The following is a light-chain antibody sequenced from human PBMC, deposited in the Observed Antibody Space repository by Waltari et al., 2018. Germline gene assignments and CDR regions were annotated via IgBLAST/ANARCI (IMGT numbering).Light chain of an antibody. Sequence: QSALTQPASVSGSPGQSIAISRTGTNSDVGAQHFAPWYQQHPGRAPKLIIYDVSKRPSGISERFSGSKFGNTASLTISGLQAEDEADYYCSSYTRSRTYVFGSGTKVTVL. J-gene: IGLJ1*01. CDR3: SSYTRSRTYV. CDR2: DVS. CDR1: NSDVGAQHF. V-gene: IGLV2-14*01.